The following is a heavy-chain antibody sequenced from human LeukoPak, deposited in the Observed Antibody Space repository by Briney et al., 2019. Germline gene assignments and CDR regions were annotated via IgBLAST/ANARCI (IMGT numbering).Heavy chain of an antibody. J-gene: IGHJ4*02. D-gene: IGHD6-19*01. V-gene: IGHV3-74*01. CDR1: GFTFSSYW. CDR3: AKSDWYKRGEPDYFDY. Sequence: GGSLRLSCAASGFTFSSYWMHWVRQAPGKGLVWVSRINSDGSSTSYADSVKGRYTISRDNSKNTLYLQMNSLRVEDTAMYYCAKSDWYKRGEPDYFDYWGQGSLVTVSS. CDR2: INSDGSST.